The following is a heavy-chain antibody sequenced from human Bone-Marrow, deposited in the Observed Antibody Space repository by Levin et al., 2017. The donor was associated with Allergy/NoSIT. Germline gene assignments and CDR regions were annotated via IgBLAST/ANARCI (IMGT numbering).Heavy chain of an antibody. CDR2: IYGGNST. CDR3: ATARVPTPGYFDS. D-gene: IGHD3-10*01. Sequence: GGSLRPSCAASDFTVRTNYVSWVRQASGKGLEWVSVIYGGNSTYYADSVKGRFTVSRDTSHNTVYLQMRSLRAEDTGVYYCATARVPTPGYFDSWGQGVLVTVSP. J-gene: IGHJ4*02. CDR1: DFTVRTNY. V-gene: IGHV3-53*01.